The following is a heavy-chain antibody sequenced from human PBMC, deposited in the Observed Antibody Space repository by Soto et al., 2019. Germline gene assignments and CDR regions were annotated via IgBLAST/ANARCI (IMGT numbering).Heavy chain of an antibody. V-gene: IGHV3-23*01. CDR2: ISSSGGTT. CDR3: TKEPKKSINHDY. J-gene: IGHJ4*02. CDR1: GFTFSEYA. Sequence: EVQLLESGGGLVQPGGSLRLSCAASGFTFSEYAMSWVRQAPGKGLEWVSSISSSGGTTSYTDYVMGRFTISRDNSKNTLCLQMNGLRAEDTAIYYCTKEPKKSINHDYWGLGTLVTVSP. D-gene: IGHD2-21*01.